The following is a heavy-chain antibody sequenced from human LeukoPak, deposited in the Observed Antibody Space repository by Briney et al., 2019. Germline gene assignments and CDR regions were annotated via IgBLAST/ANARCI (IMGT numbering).Heavy chain of an antibody. J-gene: IGHJ3*01. D-gene: IGHD3-22*01. CDR3: ARARITMMAFDV. CDR1: GYTFTSFD. CDR2: MNPNNGNT. V-gene: IGHV1-8*01. Sequence: ASVKVSCKASGYTFTSFDSNWVRQATGQGLEWMGWMNPNNGNTGFVQKVQGRVTMTRNTSISTAYMELSSLRSDDTAVYYCARARITMMAFDVWGQGTVVTVSS.